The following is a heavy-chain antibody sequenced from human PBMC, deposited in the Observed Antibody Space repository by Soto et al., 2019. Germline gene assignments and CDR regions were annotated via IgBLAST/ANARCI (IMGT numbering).Heavy chain of an antibody. Sequence: QVSLQESGPGLVKPSGTLSLTCAVSGGSISSSNWWSWVRQPPGKGLEWIGEIYHSGNTNYNPSLKRLVTMAVDKPRNQFSLKLSSVTAADTAVYYCARRWGEGRVDYWGQGTLVTVSS. J-gene: IGHJ4*02. CDR1: GGSISSSNW. D-gene: IGHD3-10*01. CDR3: ARRWGEGRVDY. V-gene: IGHV4-4*02. CDR2: IYHSGNT.